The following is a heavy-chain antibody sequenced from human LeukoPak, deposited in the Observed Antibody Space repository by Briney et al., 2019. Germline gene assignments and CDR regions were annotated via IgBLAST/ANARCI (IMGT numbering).Heavy chain of an antibody. V-gene: IGHV5-51*01. J-gene: IGHJ4*02. D-gene: IGHD6-19*01. CDR1: GYSFTSYW. CDR2: IYPGDSDT. Sequence: GESLKISFKGSGYSFTSYWIGWVRQMPGKGLDWMGIIYPGDSDTTYSPSFQGQVTISADKSITTAYLQWRSLKASDTAMYYCARRDSSGYYYFDYWGQGTLVTVSA. CDR3: ARRDSSGYYYFDY.